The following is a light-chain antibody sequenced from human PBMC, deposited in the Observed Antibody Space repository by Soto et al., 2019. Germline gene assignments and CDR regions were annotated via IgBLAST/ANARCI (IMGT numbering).Light chain of an antibody. CDR1: SSDVGGYNY. CDR2: DVS. CDR3: RSYTSSSTRV. J-gene: IGLJ2*01. Sequence: QSALTQPASVSGSPGQSITISCTGTSSDVGGYNYVSWYQQHPGKAPKLMIYDVSNRPSGVSNRFSGSKSGNTASQTISGHQAEDETDYYCRSYTSSSTRVFGGGTKLTVL. V-gene: IGLV2-14*01.